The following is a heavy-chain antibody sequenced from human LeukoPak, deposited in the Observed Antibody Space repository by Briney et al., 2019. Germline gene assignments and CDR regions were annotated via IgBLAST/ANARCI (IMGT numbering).Heavy chain of an antibody. CDR2: IIPIFGTA. V-gene: IGHV1-69*05. Sequence: SVKVSCKASGGTFSSYAISWVRQAPGQGLERMGGIIPIFGTANYAQKFQGRVTITTDESTSTAYMELSSLRSEDTAVYYCARGSGARVGKNWFDPWGQGTLVTVSS. J-gene: IGHJ5*02. D-gene: IGHD4/OR15-4a*01. CDR1: GGTFSSYA. CDR3: ARGSGARVGKNWFDP.